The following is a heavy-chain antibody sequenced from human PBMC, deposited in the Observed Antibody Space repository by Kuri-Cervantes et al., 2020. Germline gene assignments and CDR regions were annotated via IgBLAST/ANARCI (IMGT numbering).Heavy chain of an antibody. Sequence: RGSLRLSCAASGFTFSSYWMHWVRQAPGKGLVWVSRINSDGSSTSYADSVKGRFTISRDNAKNSLYLQMNSLRAEDTALYYCAKDITRTFNSFDIWGQGTMVTVSS. CDR1: GFTFSSYW. J-gene: IGHJ3*02. CDR3: AKDITRTFNSFDI. D-gene: IGHD1-14*01. V-gene: IGHV3-74*01. CDR2: INSDGSST.